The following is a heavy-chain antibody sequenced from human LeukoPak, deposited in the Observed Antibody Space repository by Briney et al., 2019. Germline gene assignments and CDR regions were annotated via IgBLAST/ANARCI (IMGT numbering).Heavy chain of an antibody. V-gene: IGHV3-66*02. CDR2: LYSTGST. CDR3: ARHLRVYAFDY. CDR1: GFTVNVY. J-gene: IGHJ4*02. D-gene: IGHD2-8*01. Sequence: GGSLRLSCVASGFTVNVYMCWVRQAPGKGLEWVAVLYSTGSTYYADSVKGRFTISRDDSQNTLYLQMDSLTPDDTAVYYCARHLRVYAFDYWGQGTPVTVAS.